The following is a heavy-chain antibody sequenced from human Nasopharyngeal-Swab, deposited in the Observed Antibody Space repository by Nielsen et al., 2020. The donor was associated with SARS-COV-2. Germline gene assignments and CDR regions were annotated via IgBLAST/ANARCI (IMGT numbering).Heavy chain of an antibody. CDR2: IYPGDSDT. D-gene: IGHD2-15*01. Sequence: GESLTISCKDSGYSFTAYWIGWVRQMPGKGLEWMGIIYPGDSDTRYSPSFQGQVTISADKSISPAYLQWSSLKASDTAIYYCARHLFPRGDYYGMDVWGQGTTVTVSS. CDR1: GYSFTAYW. CDR3: ARHLFPRGDYYGMDV. V-gene: IGHV5-51*01. J-gene: IGHJ6*02.